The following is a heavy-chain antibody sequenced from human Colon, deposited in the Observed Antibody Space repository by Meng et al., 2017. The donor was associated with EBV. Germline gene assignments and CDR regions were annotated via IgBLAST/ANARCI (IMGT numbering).Heavy chain of an antibody. V-gene: IGHV4-30-2*01. J-gene: IGHJ5*02. Sequence: LHDPDTCSLQPPRSLSLPFAVPGDSISIGDYSWSWIRQPPGQGLEWIGYIYHGGTTYNTSLKSRVTIAVDNSKNQFSLGLTSVTAADTAVYYCARGPYCGGDCYWFDPWGQGTLVTVSS. CDR3: ARGPYCGGDCYWFDP. CDR2: IYHGGTT. D-gene: IGHD2-21*02. CDR1: GDSISIGDYS.